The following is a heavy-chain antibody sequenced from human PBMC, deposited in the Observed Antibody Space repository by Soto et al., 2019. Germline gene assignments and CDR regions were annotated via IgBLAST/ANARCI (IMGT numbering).Heavy chain of an antibody. CDR2: INAGNGNT. V-gene: IGHV1-3*01. CDR3: AISVSSGYPYYYYGMDV. D-gene: IGHD3-22*01. Sequence: ASVKVSCKASGYTFTSYAMHWVRQAPRQRLEWMGWINAGNGNTKYSQKFQGRVTITRDTSASTAYMELSSLRSEDTAVYYCAISVSSGYPYYYYGMDVWGQGTTVTVSS. CDR1: GYTFTSYA. J-gene: IGHJ6*02.